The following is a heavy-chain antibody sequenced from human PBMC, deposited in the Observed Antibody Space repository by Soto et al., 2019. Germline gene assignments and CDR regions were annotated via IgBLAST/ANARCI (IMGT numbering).Heavy chain of an antibody. J-gene: IGHJ4*02. CDR3: ARQGYYGSGSYYNGDY. D-gene: IGHD3-10*01. V-gene: IGHV1-69*02. CDR2: IIPILGIA. Sequence: QVQLVQSGAEVKKPGSSVKVSCKASGGTFSSYTISWVRQAPGQGLEWMGRIIPILGIANYAQKFQGRVTITADKSTSTAYRELSSLRSEDTAVYYCARQGYYGSGSYYNGDYWGQGTLVTVSS. CDR1: GGTFSSYT.